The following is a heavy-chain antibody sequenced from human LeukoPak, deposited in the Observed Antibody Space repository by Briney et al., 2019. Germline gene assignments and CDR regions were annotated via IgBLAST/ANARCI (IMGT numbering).Heavy chain of an antibody. CDR2: IKQDGSEK. CDR3: ARDVGEMATITSSIFDY. Sequence: GGSLRLSCAASGFTFSSYWMSWVRQAPGKGLEWVANIKQDGSEKYYVGSVKDRFTISRDNAKNSLYLQMNSLRAEDTAVYYCARDVGEMATITSSIFDYWGQGTLVTVSS. D-gene: IGHD5-24*01. V-gene: IGHV3-7*01. J-gene: IGHJ4*02. CDR1: GFTFSSYW.